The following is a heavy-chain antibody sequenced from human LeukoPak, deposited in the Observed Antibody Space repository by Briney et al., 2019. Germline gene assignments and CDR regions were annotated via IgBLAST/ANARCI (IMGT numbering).Heavy chain of an antibody. V-gene: IGHV3-11*01. CDR1: GFTFSDYY. J-gene: IGHJ4*02. D-gene: IGHD3-22*01. Sequence: NTGGSLRLSCAASGFTFSDYYMSWIRQAPGKGLEWVSYISSSGSTIYYADSVKGRFTIPRDNAKNSLYLQMNSLRAEDTAVYYCARGGFYYDSSGYYRIDYWGQGTLVTVSS. CDR3: ARGGFYYDSSGYYRIDY. CDR2: ISSSGSTI.